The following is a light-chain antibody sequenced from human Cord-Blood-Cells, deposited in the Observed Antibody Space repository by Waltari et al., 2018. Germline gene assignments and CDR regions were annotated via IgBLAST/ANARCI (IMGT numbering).Light chain of an antibody. CDR3: QQRSNWLT. CDR1: QSVSRY. V-gene: IGKV3-11*01. J-gene: IGKJ4*01. Sequence: EIVLTQSPATLSLSPGARATLSCRASQSVSRYLAWYQQKPGQAPRLLIYDASNRATGIPARFSGSGSGTDFTLTISSLEPEDFAVYYCQQRSNWLTFGGGTKVEIK. CDR2: DAS.